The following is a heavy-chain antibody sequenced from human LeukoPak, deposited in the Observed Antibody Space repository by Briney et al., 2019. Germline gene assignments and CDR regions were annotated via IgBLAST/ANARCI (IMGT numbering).Heavy chain of an antibody. J-gene: IGHJ5*02. Sequence: WGSVEVSCKASGCTFTGYYMHWVRQAPGQGLEWMGWINPNSGGTNYAHKFQGRVTMTRDTSISTAYMELGRLRSDDTSVYYCDRDRENAGTYYDFWSGYLGGWFDPWGQGTLVTVSS. CDR2: INPNSGGT. CDR1: GCTFTGYY. V-gene: IGHV1-2*07. D-gene: IGHD3-3*01. CDR3: DRDRENAGTYYDFWSGYLGGWFDP.